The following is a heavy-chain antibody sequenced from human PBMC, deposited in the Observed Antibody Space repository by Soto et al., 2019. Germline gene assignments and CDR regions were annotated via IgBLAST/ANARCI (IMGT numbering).Heavy chain of an antibody. Sequence: GESLQISCKGSGYSFTSYWIGWVRQMPGKGLEWMGIIYPGDSDTRYSPSFQGQVTISADKSISTAYLQWSSLKASDTAMYYCARAPKYSSSWYWAFDIWGQGTMVTVSS. D-gene: IGHD6-13*01. CDR1: GYSFTSYW. V-gene: IGHV5-51*01. CDR2: IYPGDSDT. J-gene: IGHJ3*02. CDR3: ARAPKYSSSWYWAFDI.